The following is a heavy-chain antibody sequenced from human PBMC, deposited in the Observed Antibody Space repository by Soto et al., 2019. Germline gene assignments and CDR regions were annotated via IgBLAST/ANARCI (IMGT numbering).Heavy chain of an antibody. V-gene: IGHV4-59*01. J-gene: IGHJ5*02. CDR3: ARAELLAAAGTEVHLWFDP. D-gene: IGHD6-13*01. Sequence: PSETLSLTCTVSGGSISRYYWSWIRQPPGKGLEWIGYLYNAGSTIYNPSLKSRVTISVDMSQNQFSLNLNYVTAADTAVYYCARAELLAAAGTEVHLWFDPWGQGTLVTVS. CDR2: LYNAGST. CDR1: GGSISRYY.